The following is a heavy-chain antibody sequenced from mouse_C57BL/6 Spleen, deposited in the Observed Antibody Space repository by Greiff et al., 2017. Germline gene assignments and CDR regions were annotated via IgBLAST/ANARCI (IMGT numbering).Heavy chain of an antibody. CDR3: ARNPNYYGSKYYFDY. CDR2: ILPGSGST. D-gene: IGHD1-1*01. V-gene: IGHV1-9*01. J-gene: IGHJ2*01. Sequence: QVQLQQSGAELMKPGASVKLSCKATGYTFTGYWIEWVKQRPGHGLEWIGEILPGSGSTNYNEKFKGKATFTADTSSNTAYMQLSSLTTEDSAIYYCARNPNYYGSKYYFDYWGQGTTRTVSS. CDR1: GYTFTGYW.